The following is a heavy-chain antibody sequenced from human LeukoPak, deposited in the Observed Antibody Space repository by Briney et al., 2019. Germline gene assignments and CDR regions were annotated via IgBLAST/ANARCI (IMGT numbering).Heavy chain of an antibody. J-gene: IGHJ4*02. V-gene: IGHV4-59*01. CDR2: IYYSGST. CDR3: ALNYYGSGGTFDY. CDR1: GGSISSYY. Sequence: SETLSLTCTLSGGSISSYYWSWIRQPPGKGLEWIGYIYYSGSTNYNPSLKSRVTISVDTSKNQFSLKLSSVTAADTAVYYCALNYYGSGGTFDYWGQGTLVTVSS. D-gene: IGHD3-10*01.